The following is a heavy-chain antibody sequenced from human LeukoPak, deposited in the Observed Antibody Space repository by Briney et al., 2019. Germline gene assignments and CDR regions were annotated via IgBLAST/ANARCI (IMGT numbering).Heavy chain of an antibody. CDR3: ARLLKAEVDY. CDR2: IYYSGNT. CDR1: GGSISSSSYY. Sequence: PSETLSLTCTVSGGSISSSSYYWGWIRQPPGKGPEWIGTIYYSGNTYYNPSLKSRVTISVDTSQTQFSLRLNSVTAADTAVYYCARLLKAEVDYWGQGTLVTVSS. J-gene: IGHJ4*02. V-gene: IGHV4-39*01.